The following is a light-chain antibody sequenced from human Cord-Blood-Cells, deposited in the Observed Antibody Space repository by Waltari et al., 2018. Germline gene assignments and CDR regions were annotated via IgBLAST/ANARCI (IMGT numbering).Light chain of an antibody. CDR1: SSDVGSYNL. CDR2: GVS. V-gene: IGLV2-23*02. Sequence: QSALTQPASVSGSPGQSITISCTGTSSDVGSYNLVSWYQQHPGKAPKLMIYGVSKRPSGVSNRFSGSKSGNTASLTISGLQAEDEADYYCCSYAGSSTFDVCGTGTKVTVL. CDR3: CSYAGSSTFDV. J-gene: IGLJ1*01.